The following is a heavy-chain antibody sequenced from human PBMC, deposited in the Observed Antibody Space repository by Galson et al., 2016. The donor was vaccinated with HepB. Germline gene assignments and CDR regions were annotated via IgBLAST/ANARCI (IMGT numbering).Heavy chain of an antibody. J-gene: IGHJ4*02. CDR1: GFSLLTNGVG. CDR2: IYWDDDP. D-gene: IGHD4-23*01. V-gene: IGHV2-5*02. CDR3: ARLTWRGRDSRGNLFLFDY. Sequence: PALVKPTQTLTLACTFSGFSLLTNGVGVGWIRQTPGQALEWLALIYWDDDPRYSPSLRTRLTITKDIRKNQVVLTMTDIDPVDAGTFYCARLTWRGRDSRGNLFLFDYWGQGIRVTVSS.